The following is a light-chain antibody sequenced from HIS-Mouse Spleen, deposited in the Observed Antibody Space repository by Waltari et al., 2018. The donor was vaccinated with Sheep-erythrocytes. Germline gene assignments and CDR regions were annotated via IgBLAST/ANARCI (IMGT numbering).Light chain of an antibody. J-gene: IGLJ3*02. CDR1: SSHVGGSNY. V-gene: IGLV2-8*01. CDR3: AAWDDSLSGPV. Sequence: QSALTQPPSASGSPGQSVTLSCTRTSSHVGGSNYVSWYQQHPGKAPKLMIYEVSKRPSGVPDRFSGSKSGNTASLTVSGLQAEDEADYYCAAWDDSLSGPVFGGGTKLTVL. CDR2: EVS.